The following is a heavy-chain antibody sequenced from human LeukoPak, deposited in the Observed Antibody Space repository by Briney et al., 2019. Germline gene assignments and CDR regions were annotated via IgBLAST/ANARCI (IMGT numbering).Heavy chain of an antibody. V-gene: IGHV4-59*12. CDR1: GGSISSYY. Sequence: SETLSLTCSVSGGSISSYYWNWIRRPPGKGLEYIGYIYYSGSTNYNPSLKSRVTISVDTSKNQFSLKLSSVTAADTAVYYCARTGGSFYFYCYMDVWGKGTTVTVSS. D-gene: IGHD1-26*01. CDR3: ARTGGSFYFYCYMDV. J-gene: IGHJ6*03. CDR2: IYYSGST.